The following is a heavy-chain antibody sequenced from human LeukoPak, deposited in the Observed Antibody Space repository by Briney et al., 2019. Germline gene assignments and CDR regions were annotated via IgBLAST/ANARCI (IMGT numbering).Heavy chain of an antibody. Sequence: TSETLSLTCTVSGYSISSGYYWGWIRQPPGKGLEWIGSIYHSGSTYYNPSLKSRVTISVDTSKNQFSLKLSSVTAADTAVYYCARQYIDILTGYHRGELYWYFDLWGRGTLVTVSS. D-gene: IGHD3-9*01. CDR3: ARQYIDILTGYHRGELYWYFDL. J-gene: IGHJ2*01. CDR1: GYSISSGYY. CDR2: IYHSGST. V-gene: IGHV4-38-2*02.